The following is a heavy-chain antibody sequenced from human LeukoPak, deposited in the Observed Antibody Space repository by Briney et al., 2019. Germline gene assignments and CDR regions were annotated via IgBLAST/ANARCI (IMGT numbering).Heavy chain of an antibody. V-gene: IGHV4-39*01. CDR3: ARHTRPGCSGYENAFDI. CDR1: GGSIRSRNYY. Sequence: SETLSLTCTVSGGSIRSRNYYWDWIRQPPGKGLEWIGNFYDSGSTYYNPSLKRRVTISGDTSKNQFSPKLTSVTAADTAVYYCARHTRPGCSGYENAFDIWGQGTMVTVSS. J-gene: IGHJ3*02. D-gene: IGHD5-12*01. CDR2: FYDSGST.